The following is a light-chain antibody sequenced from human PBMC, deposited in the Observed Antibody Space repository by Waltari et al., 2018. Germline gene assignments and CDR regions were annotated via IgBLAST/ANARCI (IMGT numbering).Light chain of an antibody. CDR1: QSIASH. Sequence: EVVMTPSPATLSLFPGERATLSCRASQSIASHLAWYQQKPAQAPRLLIYEASTRATGISARFRGSGSGAEFTLTISSLQSEDSAVYYCQQYNRWPPITFGQGTRLEIK. CDR3: QQYNRWPPIT. V-gene: IGKV3-15*01. J-gene: IGKJ5*01. CDR2: EAS.